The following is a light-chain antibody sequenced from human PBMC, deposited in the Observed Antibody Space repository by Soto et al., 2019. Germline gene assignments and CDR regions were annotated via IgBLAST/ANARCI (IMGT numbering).Light chain of an antibody. CDR2: GAS. CDR3: HQYGSAPQGT. J-gene: IGKJ1*01. CDR1: QSVSSN. V-gene: IGKV3-20*01. Sequence: EVVMTQSPATLSVSLGDRATLSCRASQSVSSNLAWYQQKPGQAPRLLIFGASRRATGISDRFTGSGSGTDFTLTISRVEPEDFAVFYCHQYGSAPQGTFGQGTKVEIK.